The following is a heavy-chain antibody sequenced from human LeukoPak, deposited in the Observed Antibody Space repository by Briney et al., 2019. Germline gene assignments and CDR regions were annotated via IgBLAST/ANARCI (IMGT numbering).Heavy chain of an antibody. J-gene: IGHJ4*02. V-gene: IGHV4-31*03. D-gene: IGHD2-21*01. CDR1: GGSISSGGYY. CDR2: IYYSGST. Sequence: SETLSLTCTVSGGSISSGGYYWSWIRQHPGKGLEWIGYIYYSGSTYYNPSLKSRVTISVYTSKNQFSLKLSSVTAADTAVYYCAARGSDSLYFDYWGQGTLVTASS. CDR3: AARGSDSLYFDY.